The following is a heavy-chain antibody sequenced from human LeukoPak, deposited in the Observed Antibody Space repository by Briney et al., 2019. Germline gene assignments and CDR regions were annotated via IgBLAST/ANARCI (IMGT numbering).Heavy chain of an antibody. CDR3: APEAMPYSGSYYY. Sequence: GGSLRLSCAASGFTFDDYTMHWVRQAPGKGLEWVSLISWDGGSTYYADSVKGRFTISRDNSKNTLFLQMNNLRNEDTAIYYCAPEAMPYSGSYYYWGQGTLVTVSS. V-gene: IGHV3-43*01. D-gene: IGHD1-26*01. CDR2: ISWDGGST. CDR1: GFTFDDYT. J-gene: IGHJ4*02.